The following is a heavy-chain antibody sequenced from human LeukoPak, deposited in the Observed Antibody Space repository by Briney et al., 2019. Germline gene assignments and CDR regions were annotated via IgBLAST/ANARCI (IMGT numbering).Heavy chain of an antibody. Sequence: GGSLKLSCAASGFTFSGSAMHWVRQASGKGLEWVGRIRSKANSYATAYAASVKGRVTISRDDSKNTAYLQMNSLKTEDTAVYYCTRDSSSSEPAYYYYYMDVWGKGTTVTVSS. CDR3: TRDSSSSEPAYYYYYMDV. V-gene: IGHV3-73*01. CDR2: IRSKANSYAT. J-gene: IGHJ6*03. D-gene: IGHD6-6*01. CDR1: GFTFSGSA.